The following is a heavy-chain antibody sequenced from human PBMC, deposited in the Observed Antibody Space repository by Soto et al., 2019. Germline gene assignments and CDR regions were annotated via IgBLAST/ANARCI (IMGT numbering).Heavy chain of an antibody. D-gene: IGHD1-26*01. J-gene: IGHJ4*02. CDR3: AKYRGSYLRGPFDY. Sequence: QVQLVESGGGVVQPGRSLRLSCAASGFTFSSYGMHWVRQAPGEGLEWVAVISYDGSNKYYADSVKGRFTISRDNSKNTLYLQMNSLRAEDTAVYYCAKYRGSYLRGPFDYWGQGTLVTVSS. CDR1: GFTFSSYG. CDR2: ISYDGSNK. V-gene: IGHV3-30*18.